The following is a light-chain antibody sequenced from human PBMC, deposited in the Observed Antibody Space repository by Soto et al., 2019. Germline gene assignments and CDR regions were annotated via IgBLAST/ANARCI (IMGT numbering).Light chain of an antibody. CDR2: GAS. CDR3: QQYDNWPIT. Sequence: EIVLTQSPGTLSLSPGERATLSCRASQSVSSSYLAWYQQKPGQAPRLLIYGASSRATGIPDRFSGSGSGTDFTLTISSLEPEDFAVYYCQQYDNWPITFGQGTDWRL. CDR1: QSVSSSY. J-gene: IGKJ5*01. V-gene: IGKV3-20*01.